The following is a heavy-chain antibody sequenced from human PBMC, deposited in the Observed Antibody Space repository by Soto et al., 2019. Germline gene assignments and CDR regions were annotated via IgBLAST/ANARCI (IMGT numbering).Heavy chain of an antibody. Sequence: GGSLRLSCAASGFTFSSYAMSWVRQAPGKGLEWVSAISGSGGSTYYADSVKGRFTISRDNSKNTLYLQMNSLRAEDTAVYYCATDLSDAHPYYDFWSDPSYFDYWGQGTLVTVSS. CDR2: ISGSGGST. CDR3: ATDLSDAHPYYDFWSDPSYFDY. CDR1: GFTFSSYA. J-gene: IGHJ4*02. D-gene: IGHD3-3*01. V-gene: IGHV3-23*01.